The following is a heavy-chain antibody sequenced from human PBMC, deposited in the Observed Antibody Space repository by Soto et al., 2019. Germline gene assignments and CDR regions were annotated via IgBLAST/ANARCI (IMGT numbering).Heavy chain of an antibody. V-gene: IGHV4-59*01. CDR3: ARSPQYSSGWNGGFDY. J-gene: IGHJ4*02. CDR2: IFYGGHT. Sequence: SETLSLTCDVSGDFLTTYCWNWIRQSPGKGLEWIGYIFYGGHTNYNPSLRGRATISVDTSKNQFSLKLSSVTAADTAVYYCARSPQYSSGWNGGFDYWGRGTLVTVSS. D-gene: IGHD6-19*01. CDR1: GDFLTTYC.